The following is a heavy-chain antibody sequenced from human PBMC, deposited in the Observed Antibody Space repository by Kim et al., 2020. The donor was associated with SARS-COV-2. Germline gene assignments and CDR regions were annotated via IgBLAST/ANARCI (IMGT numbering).Heavy chain of an antibody. V-gene: IGHV3-11*06. Sequence: AESVKGLFTISRDNAKNSLYLQMNSLRAEDTAVYYCAKEAYYYGSGSFDYWGQGTLVTVSS. J-gene: IGHJ4*02. CDR3: AKEAYYYGSGSFDY. D-gene: IGHD3-10*01.